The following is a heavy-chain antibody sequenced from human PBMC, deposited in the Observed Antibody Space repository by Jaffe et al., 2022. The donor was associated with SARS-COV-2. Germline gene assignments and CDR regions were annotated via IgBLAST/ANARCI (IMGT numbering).Heavy chain of an antibody. CDR1: GYTFTSYA. D-gene: IGHD3-3*01. CDR2: INTNTGNP. V-gene: IGHV7-4-1*02. J-gene: IGHJ6*02. CDR3: ARDVLEWLLYRVGARGMDV. Sequence: QVQLVQSGSELKKPGASVKVSCKASGYTFTSYAMNWVRQAPGQGLEWMGWINTNTGNPTYAQGFTGRFVFSLDTSVSTAYLQISSLKAEDTAVYYCARDVLEWLLYRVGARGMDVWGQGTTVTVSS.